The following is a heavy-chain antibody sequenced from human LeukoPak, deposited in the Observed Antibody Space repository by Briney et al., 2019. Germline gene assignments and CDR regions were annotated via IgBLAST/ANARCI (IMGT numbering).Heavy chain of an antibody. Sequence: GGSLRLSCAASGFTFSSYEMNWVRQAPGKGLEWVSYISSSGSTIYYADSVKGRFTISRDNAKNSLYFQMNSLRADDTAVYYCARYYGGNSACDYWGQGTLVTVSS. CDR2: ISSSGSTI. CDR3: ARYYGGNSACDY. J-gene: IGHJ4*02. CDR1: GFTFSSYE. D-gene: IGHD4-23*01. V-gene: IGHV3-48*03.